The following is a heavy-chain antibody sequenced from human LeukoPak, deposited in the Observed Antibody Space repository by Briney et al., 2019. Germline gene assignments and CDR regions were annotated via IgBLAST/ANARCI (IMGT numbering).Heavy chain of an antibody. J-gene: IGHJ4*02. CDR1: GFTFSSYA. V-gene: IGHV3-30-3*01. D-gene: IGHD2-15*01. CDR3: AREIRFLEYCSGGSCYSDY. Sequence: PGGSLRLSCAASGFTFSSYAMHCVRQAPGKGLEWVAVISYDGSNKYYADSVKGRFTISRDNSKNTLYLQMNSLRAEDTAVYYCAREIRFLEYCSGGSCYSDYWGQGTLVTVSS. CDR2: ISYDGSNK.